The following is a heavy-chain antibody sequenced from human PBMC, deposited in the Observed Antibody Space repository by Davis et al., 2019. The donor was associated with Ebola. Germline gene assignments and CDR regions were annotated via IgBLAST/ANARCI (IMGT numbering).Heavy chain of an antibody. Sequence: AASVKVSCQASGYTFTTYGISWVRQAPGQGLEWMGWISTYNDNTNYAQKLQGRVTMTTDTSTSTAYMELRSLRSDDTAVYYCARDRYCSGGSCYSSSYYGMDVWGQGTTVTVSS. J-gene: IGHJ6*02. D-gene: IGHD2-15*01. V-gene: IGHV1-18*01. CDR3: ARDRYCSGGSCYSSSYYGMDV. CDR1: GYTFTTYG. CDR2: ISTYNDNT.